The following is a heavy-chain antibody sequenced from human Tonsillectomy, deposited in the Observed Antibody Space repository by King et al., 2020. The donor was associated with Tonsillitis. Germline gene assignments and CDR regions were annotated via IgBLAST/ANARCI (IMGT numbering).Heavy chain of an antibody. J-gene: IGHJ6*03. CDR1: GFTFSDYY. CDR3: ARAGYCSSTTCYNYNYYYMDV. CDR2: ISSSSSTI. D-gene: IGHD2-2*01. Sequence: LVESGGGLVKPGGSLRLSCAASGFTFSDYYMSWIRPAPGKGLEWVSYISSSSSTIYYADSVKGRFTISRDNAKNSLFLQMNSLRAEDTAVYYCARAGYCSSTTCYNYNYYYMDVWGKGTTVTVSS. V-gene: IGHV3-11*01.